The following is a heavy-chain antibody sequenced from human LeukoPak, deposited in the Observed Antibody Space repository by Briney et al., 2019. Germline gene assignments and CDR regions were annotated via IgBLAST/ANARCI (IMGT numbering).Heavy chain of an antibody. CDR1: GYTFTGYY. CDR3: ARVWAGYYYDSSGLKLDY. CDR2: INPNSGGT. D-gene: IGHD3-22*01. V-gene: IGHV1-2*02. Sequence: GASVKVSCKASGYTFTGYYMHWVRQAPGQGLEWMGWINPNSGGTNYAQKFQGRVTMTRDTSISTAYIELSRLRSDDTAVYYCARVWAGYYYDSSGLKLDYWGQGTLVTVSS. J-gene: IGHJ4*02.